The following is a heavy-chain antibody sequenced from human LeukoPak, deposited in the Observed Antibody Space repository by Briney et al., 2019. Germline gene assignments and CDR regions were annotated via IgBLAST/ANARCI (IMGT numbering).Heavy chain of an antibody. CDR3: ARSEGSGSYFTWFDP. CDR2: IYYSGST. V-gene: IGHV4-59*08. J-gene: IGHJ5*02. CDR1: GGSISSYY. Sequence: SETLSLTCTVSGGSISSYYWSWIRQPPGKGLEWIGYIYYSGSTNYNPSLKSRVTISVDTSNNQSSLKLSSVTAADTAVYYCARSEGSGSYFTWFDPWGQGTLVTVSS. D-gene: IGHD3-10*01.